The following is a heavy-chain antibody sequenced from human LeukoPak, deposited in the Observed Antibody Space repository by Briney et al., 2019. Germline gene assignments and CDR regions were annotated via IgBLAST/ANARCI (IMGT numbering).Heavy chain of an antibody. D-gene: IGHD6-6*01. Sequence: SETLSLTCTVSGGSISSYYWSWIRQPPGKGLEWIGYVYYTGSTNYNPSLKSRVTIFEDKSKNQFSLRLSSVTVADTAVYYFARHFAYSSSSYFDYWGQGNLATVSS. J-gene: IGHJ4*02. CDR1: GGSISSYY. V-gene: IGHV4-59*08. CDR3: ARHFAYSSSSYFDY. CDR2: VYYTGST.